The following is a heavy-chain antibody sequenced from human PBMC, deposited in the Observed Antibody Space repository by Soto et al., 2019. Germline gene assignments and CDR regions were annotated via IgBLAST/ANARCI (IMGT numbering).Heavy chain of an antibody. D-gene: IGHD2-15*01. J-gene: IGHJ6*02. Sequence: GESLKISCKGSGYSFTKYWIIWVREVPGKGLEWMGRIDTSYSYSHYSPSFQGHVTISVDKSISTGYLLWSSLKASDTAMYYCARYCSSSSCSQLYGMDVWGQGTKVTVSS. CDR1: GYSFTKYW. CDR3: ARYCSSSSCSQLYGMDV. CDR2: IDTSYSYS. V-gene: IGHV5-10-1*01.